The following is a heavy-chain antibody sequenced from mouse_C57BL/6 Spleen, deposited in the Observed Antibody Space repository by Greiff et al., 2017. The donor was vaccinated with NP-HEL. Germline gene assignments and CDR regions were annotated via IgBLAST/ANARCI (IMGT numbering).Heavy chain of an antibody. CDR3: ARSFYYDYPAWFAY. D-gene: IGHD2-4*01. CDR2: IYPGSGST. V-gene: IGHV1-55*01. Sequence: QVQLQQPGAELVKPGASVKMSCKASGYTFTSYWITWVKQRPGQGLEWIGDIYPGSGSTNYNEKFKSKATLTVDTSSSTAYMQLSSLTSEDSAVYYCARSFYYDYPAWFAYWGQGTLVTVSA. CDR1: GYTFTSYW. J-gene: IGHJ3*01.